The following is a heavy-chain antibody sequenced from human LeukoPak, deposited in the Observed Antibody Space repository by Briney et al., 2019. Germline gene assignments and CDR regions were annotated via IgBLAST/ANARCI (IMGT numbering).Heavy chain of an antibody. V-gene: IGHV3-23*01. CDR2: ISGSGGST. CDR3: AKDVGGGSDY. CDR1: GFTFSSYG. J-gene: IGHJ4*02. Sequence: PGGSLRLSCAAPGFTFSSYGMSWVRQAPGKGLEWVSAISGSGGSTYYADSVKGRFTISRDNSKNTLYLQMNSLRAEDTAVYYCAKDVGGGSDYWGQGTLVAVSS. D-gene: IGHD2-15*01.